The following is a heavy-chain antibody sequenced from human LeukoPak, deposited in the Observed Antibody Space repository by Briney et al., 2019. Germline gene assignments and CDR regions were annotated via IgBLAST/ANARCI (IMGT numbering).Heavy chain of an antibody. J-gene: IGHJ4*02. Sequence: PGGSLRLSCAASGFTFDDYGMSWVRQAPGKGLEWVSGINWNGGSTGYADSVKGRFTISRDNSKNTLYLQMNSLRAEDTAVYYCAKAGIVATIGLDYWGQGTLVTVSS. CDR3: AKAGIVATIGLDY. CDR1: GFTFDDYG. V-gene: IGHV3-20*04. CDR2: INWNGGST. D-gene: IGHD5-12*01.